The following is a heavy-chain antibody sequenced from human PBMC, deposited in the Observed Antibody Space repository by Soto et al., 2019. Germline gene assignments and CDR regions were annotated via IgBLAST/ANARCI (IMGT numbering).Heavy chain of an antibody. V-gene: IGHV3-72*01. CDR3: ARVSYGAYVGWFDP. D-gene: IGHD5-12*01. Sequence: EVQLVESGGGLVQPGGSLRLSCAASGFTFSDHYMDWVRQAPGKGLEWVGRIRNKANSYTTQYAESVKGRFTISRDDSQNSLYRKMNRLKTEDTAVYYCARVSYGAYVGWFDPWGQGTLVTVSS. CDR1: GFTFSDHY. CDR2: IRNKANSYTT. J-gene: IGHJ5*02.